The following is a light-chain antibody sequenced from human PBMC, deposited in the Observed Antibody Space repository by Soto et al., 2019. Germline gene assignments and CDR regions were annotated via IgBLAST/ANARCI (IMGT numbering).Light chain of an antibody. CDR2: EVS. J-gene: IGLJ3*02. CDR1: SSDVGGYNY. Sequence: QSAPTQPPSASGSPGQSATISCTGTSSDVGGYNYVSWYQQYPGKAPKLMIYEVSKRPSGVPDRFSGSKSGNTASLTVSGLQAEDEADYYCSSYAGSSTWVFGGGTEVTVL. V-gene: IGLV2-8*01. CDR3: SSYAGSSTWV.